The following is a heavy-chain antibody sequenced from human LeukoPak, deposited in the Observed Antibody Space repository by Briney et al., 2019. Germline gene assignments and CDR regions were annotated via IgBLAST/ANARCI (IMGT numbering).Heavy chain of an antibody. V-gene: IGHV3-21*01. CDR3: ARVSGGGDCYS. J-gene: IGHJ4*02. CDR2: ISSSSSYI. D-gene: IGHD2-21*02. Sequence: GGSLRLSCAASGFTFSSYSMNWVRQAPGKGLEWVSSISSSSSYIYYADSVKGRFTISRDNAKNPLYLQMNSLRAEDTAVYYCARVSGGGDCYSWGQGTLVTVSS. CDR1: GFTFSSYS.